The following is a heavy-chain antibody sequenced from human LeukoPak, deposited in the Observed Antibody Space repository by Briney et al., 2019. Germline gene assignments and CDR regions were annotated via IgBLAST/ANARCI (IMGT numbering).Heavy chain of an antibody. Sequence: SETLSLTCTVSGGSISSSNYYWGWIRQPPGKGLEWIGSIYYSGSTYYNPSLKSRVTISVNTSKNQFSLKLSSVTAADTAVYYCARDSAPTTMVRGISPFDAFDLWGQGTMVTVSS. CDR1: GGSISSSNYY. V-gene: IGHV4-39*07. CDR2: IYYSGST. D-gene: IGHD3-10*01. J-gene: IGHJ3*01. CDR3: ARDSAPTTMVRGISPFDAFDL.